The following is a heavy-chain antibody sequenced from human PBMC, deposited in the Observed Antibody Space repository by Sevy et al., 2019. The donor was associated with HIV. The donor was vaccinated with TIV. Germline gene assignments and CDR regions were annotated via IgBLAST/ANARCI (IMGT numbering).Heavy chain of an antibody. Sequence: GGSLRLSCAASGFTFSSYAMHWVRQAPGKGLEWVAVISYDGSNKYYADSVKGSFTISRDNSKNTLYLQMNSLRAEDTALYYCAREGPYADYERNWNKYYYGMDVWGQGTTVTVSS. CDR1: GFTFSSYA. J-gene: IGHJ6*02. CDR3: AREGPYADYERNWNKYYYGMDV. CDR2: ISYDGSNK. V-gene: IGHV3-30-3*01. D-gene: IGHD4-17*01.